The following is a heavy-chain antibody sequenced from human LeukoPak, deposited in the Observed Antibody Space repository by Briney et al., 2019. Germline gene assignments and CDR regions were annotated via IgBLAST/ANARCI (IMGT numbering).Heavy chain of an antibody. Sequence: SETLSLTCTVSGGSISSSSYYWGWIRQPPGKGLEWIGSIYYSGSTNYNPSLKSRVTISVDTSKNQFSLKLSSVTAADTAVYYCATRAIHVDTAYELEDYWGQGTLVTVSS. CDR3: ATRAIHVDTAYELEDY. CDR2: IYYSGST. V-gene: IGHV4-39*07. D-gene: IGHD5-18*01. J-gene: IGHJ4*02. CDR1: GGSISSSSYY.